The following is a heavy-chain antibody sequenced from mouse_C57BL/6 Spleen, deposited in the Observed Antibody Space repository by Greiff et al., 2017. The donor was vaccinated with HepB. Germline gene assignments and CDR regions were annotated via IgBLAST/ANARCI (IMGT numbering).Heavy chain of an antibody. Sequence: VQLQQSGPGLVQPSQSLSITCTVSGFSLTSYGVHWVRQSPGKGLEWLGVIWSGGSTDYNAAFISRLSISKDNSKSQVFFKMNSLQADDTAIYYCAGLYFDVWGTGTTVTVSS. J-gene: IGHJ1*03. CDR3: AGLYFDV. V-gene: IGHV2-2*01. CDR2: IWSGGST. CDR1: GFSLTSYG.